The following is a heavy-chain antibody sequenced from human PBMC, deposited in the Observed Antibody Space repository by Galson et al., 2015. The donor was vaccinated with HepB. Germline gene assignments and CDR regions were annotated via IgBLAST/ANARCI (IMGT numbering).Heavy chain of an antibody. D-gene: IGHD1-26*01. V-gene: IGHV1-24*01. CDR1: GYTLTELS. CDR2: FDPEDGET. J-gene: IGHJ4*02. Sequence: SVKVSCKVSGYTLTELSMHWVRQAPGKGLEWMGGFDPEDGETIYAQKFQGRVTMTEDTSTDTAYMELSSLRSEDTAVYYCATYSGSYPRYFDYWGQGTLVTVSS. CDR3: ATYSGSYPRYFDY.